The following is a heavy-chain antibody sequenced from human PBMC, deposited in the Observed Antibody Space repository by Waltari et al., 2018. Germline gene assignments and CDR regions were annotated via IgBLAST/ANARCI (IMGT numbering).Heavy chain of an antibody. V-gene: IGHV3-23*01. Sequence: EVQLLESGGGLVQPGGSLRLSCAASGFTFSSYAMSWVRQAPGKGLEWVSAISGSGGSTYYADSVKGRFTISRDNSKNTLYLQMNSLRAEDTAVYYCAKDHYGSGSYSRNWFDPWGQGTLVTVSS. CDR2: ISGSGGST. J-gene: IGHJ5*02. CDR3: AKDHYGSGSYSRNWFDP. D-gene: IGHD3-10*01. CDR1: GFTFSSYA.